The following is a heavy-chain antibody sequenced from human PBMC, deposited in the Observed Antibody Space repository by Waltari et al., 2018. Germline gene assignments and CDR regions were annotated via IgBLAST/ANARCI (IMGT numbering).Heavy chain of an antibody. V-gene: IGHV4-39*01. CDR2: MQYRGST. CDR3: GRIAFGDEGGYFQY. CDR1: GGSISTNYN. D-gene: IGHD4-17*01. Sequence: QLQLQESGPGLVKPSETLSLTSTVSGGSISTNYNWGWIRQPPGKGLEWIGNMQYRGSTFYNPSLESRVTISLDTWKNQFSLRLSSVGAADTAVYFCGRIAFGDEGGYFQYWGQGTLVTVSS. J-gene: IGHJ1*01.